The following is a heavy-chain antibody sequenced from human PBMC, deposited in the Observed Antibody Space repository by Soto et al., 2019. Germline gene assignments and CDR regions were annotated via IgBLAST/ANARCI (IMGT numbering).Heavy chain of an antibody. CDR2: IYWDDDK. J-gene: IGHJ4*02. CDR3: AHIVVAGLGYCFDY. V-gene: IGHV2-5*02. CDR1: GFSLSSTRMA. D-gene: IGHD6-19*01. Sequence: QITLKESGPTLVKPTQTLTLTCTFSGFSLSSTRMAVGWIRQPPGKALEWLALIYWDDDKRYSPFLKSRLTITKDTSKNQVVLTMSNMDPVDTASYYCAHIVVAGLGYCFDYWGQGTLVTVSS.